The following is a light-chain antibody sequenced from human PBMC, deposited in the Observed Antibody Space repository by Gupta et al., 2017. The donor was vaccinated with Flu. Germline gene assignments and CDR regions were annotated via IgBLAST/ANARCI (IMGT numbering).Light chain of an antibody. CDR1: SPNIGSNL. CDR3: ATWDDSLNAWL. J-gene: IGLJ3*02. V-gene: IGLV1-44*01. CDR2: SNG. Sequence: SVVTQPPSASGTPGQWVTISCSGSSPNIGSNLVSWYQHVPGTAPKLLIHSNGHRPSGVPDRFSGSKSVTSASLAIRGLQSDDEADYYCATWDDSLNAWLFGGGTKLTVL.